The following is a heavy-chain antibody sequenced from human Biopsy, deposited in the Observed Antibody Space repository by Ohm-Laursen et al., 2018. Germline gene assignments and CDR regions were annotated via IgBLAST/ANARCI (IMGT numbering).Heavy chain of an antibody. D-gene: IGHD1-26*01. CDR1: GGSISSYY. CDR3: ARHAPSYSGSYWRYFDL. Sequence: SETLSLTWAVSGGSISSYYWSWIRQPPGKGLEWIGYMYYSGNTNYNPSLKSRVTISVDTSMNHLSLRLTSVTAADTAVYYCARHAPSYSGSYWRYFDLWGRGTLVTVSS. J-gene: IGHJ2*01. CDR2: MYYSGNT. V-gene: IGHV4-59*08.